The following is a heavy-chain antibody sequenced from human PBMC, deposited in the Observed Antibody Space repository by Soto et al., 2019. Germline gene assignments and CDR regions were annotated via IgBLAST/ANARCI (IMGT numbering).Heavy chain of an antibody. CDR3: ARVSRWNHGNAFDI. J-gene: IGHJ3*02. CDR1: GGSISSYY. V-gene: IGHV4-59*01. Sequence: QVQLQESGPGLVKPSETLSLTCTVSGGSISSYYWSWIRQPPGKGLEWIGYIYYSGSTNYNPSLKGRVTISVDTSKNQFSLKLSSVTAADTAVYYCARVSRWNHGNAFDIWGQGTMVTVSS. D-gene: IGHD1-1*01. CDR2: IYYSGST.